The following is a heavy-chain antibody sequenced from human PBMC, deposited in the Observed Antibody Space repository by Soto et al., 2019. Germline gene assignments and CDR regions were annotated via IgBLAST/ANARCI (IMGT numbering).Heavy chain of an antibody. CDR1: VFTFSSSA. Sequence: HPGRSLRLSCAASVFTFSSSAMHWVRQASGKGLEWVCLIRTKANNYATAYAVSVKGRFTISRDDSRNTAYLQMNSLKTEDTAVYYCARRLYDFCSGHTKGLDYWGTGTVVTVSS. J-gene: IGHJ4*02. V-gene: IGHV3-73*01. D-gene: IGHD3-3*01. CDR3: ARRLYDFCSGHTKGLDY. CDR2: IRTKANNYAT.